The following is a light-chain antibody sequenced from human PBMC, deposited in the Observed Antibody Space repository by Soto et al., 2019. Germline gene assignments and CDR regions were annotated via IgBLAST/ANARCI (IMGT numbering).Light chain of an antibody. CDR2: GAS. CDR3: LQSYRTPLT. CDR1: QAVSTY. Sequence: RVPLTCWASQAVSTYLAWYQQRPGKAPNLLIFGASTLQSGVPSRFSGSGSGTDFTLTISSLQPEDFATYYCLQSYRTPLTFGRGTKVDIK. V-gene: IGKV1-39*01. J-gene: IGKJ4*01.